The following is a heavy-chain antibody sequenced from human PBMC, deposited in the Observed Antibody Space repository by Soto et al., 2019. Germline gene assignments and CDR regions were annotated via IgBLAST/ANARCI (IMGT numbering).Heavy chain of an antibody. V-gene: IGHV1-69*01. CDR1: GDTFRNYA. Sequence: GASVKVSCKASGDTFRNYAIAWVRQAPGQGLEWMGGIIPIFATSSYAQKFLGRVTFTADESTSTAYMDLSSLTSADTAMYYCATVIPHTPYNSPHYFDHWGQGTLVTVSS. CDR3: ATVIPHTPYNSPHYFDH. D-gene: IGHD1-20*01. CDR2: IIPIFATS. J-gene: IGHJ4*02.